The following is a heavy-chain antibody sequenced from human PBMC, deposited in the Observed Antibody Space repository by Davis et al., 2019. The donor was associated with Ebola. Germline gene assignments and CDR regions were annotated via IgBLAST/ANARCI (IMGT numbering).Heavy chain of an antibody. J-gene: IGHJ6*02. CDR1: GFIFRNYG. Sequence: GESLKISCAASGFIFRNYGMHWIRQAPGRGLEWVPAISGSGGSTYYADSVKGRFTVSRDNSKYTVDLQMTSLRHEDTAVYYCVKAPYYDFWSGPPFDGMDVWGQGTTVTVSS. CDR2: ISGSGGST. V-gene: IGHV3-NL1*01. D-gene: IGHD3-3*01. CDR3: VKAPYYDFWSGPPFDGMDV.